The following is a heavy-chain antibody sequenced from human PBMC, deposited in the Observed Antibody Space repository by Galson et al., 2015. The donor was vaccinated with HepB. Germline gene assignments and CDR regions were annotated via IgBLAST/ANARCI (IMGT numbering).Heavy chain of an antibody. D-gene: IGHD2-15*01. V-gene: IGHV3-30-3*01. CDR1: GFTFTTYT. CDR2: LTYDDTFT. CDR3: TRDSIVDGHPGVFDS. J-gene: IGHJ4*02. Sequence: SLRLSCAASGFTFTTYTIHWVRQAPGKGLEWVAVLTYDDTFTFYADFVKGRFTISRDSSKNTLMYLQMHNLTPDDTAVYYCTRDSIVDGHPGVFDSWGAGTVVSVSS.